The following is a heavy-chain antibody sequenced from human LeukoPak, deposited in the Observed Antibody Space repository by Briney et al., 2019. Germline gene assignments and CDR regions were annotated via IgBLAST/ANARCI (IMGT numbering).Heavy chain of an antibody. D-gene: IGHD2-2*01. CDR1: GGSISSGSYY. Sequence: PSETLSPTCTVSGGSISSGSYYWSWIRQPAGKGLEWIGRIYTSGSTNYNPSLKSRVTISVDTSKNQFSLKLSSVTAADTAVYYCARDRAYRVPAAIGWFDPWGQGTLVTVSS. CDR3: ARDRAYRVPAAIGWFDP. CDR2: IYTSGST. V-gene: IGHV4-61*02. J-gene: IGHJ5*02.